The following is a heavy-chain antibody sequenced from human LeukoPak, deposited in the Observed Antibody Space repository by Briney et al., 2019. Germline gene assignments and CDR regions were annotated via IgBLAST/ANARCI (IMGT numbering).Heavy chain of an antibody. Sequence: SQTLSLTCTVSGGSISSGDYYWSWIRQPPGKGLEWIGYIYYSGSTSYNPSLKSRVTMSVDTSKNQFSLRLSSVTAADTAVYYCATANRYSLYMDVWGKGTSVTVSS. CDR2: IYYSGST. D-gene: IGHD1-14*01. J-gene: IGHJ6*03. CDR1: GGSISSGDYY. V-gene: IGHV4-30-4*08. CDR3: ATANRYSLYMDV.